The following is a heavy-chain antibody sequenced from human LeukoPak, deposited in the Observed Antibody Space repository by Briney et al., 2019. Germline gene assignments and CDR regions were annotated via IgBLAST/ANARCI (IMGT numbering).Heavy chain of an antibody. CDR1: GFTFSSYR. D-gene: IGHD3-10*01. J-gene: IGHJ3*02. Sequence: PGGSLRLSCAASGFTFSSYRMNWVRQAPGKRLEWISYISSSSSTIYYADSVKGRFTISRDNAKNSLYLQMDSLRDEDTAVYYCARDRQYYGSGNYPDAFDIWGQGTMVTVSS. CDR3: ARDRQYYGSGNYPDAFDI. CDR2: ISSSSSTI. V-gene: IGHV3-48*02.